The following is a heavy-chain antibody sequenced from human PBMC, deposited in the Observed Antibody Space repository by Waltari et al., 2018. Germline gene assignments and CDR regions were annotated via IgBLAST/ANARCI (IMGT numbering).Heavy chain of an antibody. D-gene: IGHD5-12*01. V-gene: IGHV1-69*04. Sequence: QVQLVQSGAEVKKPGSSVKVSCKASGGTFSSYAISWVRQAPGQGLEWMGRIIPILGIANYAQKFQGRVTITADESTSTAYMELSSLRSEDTAVYYCARWEMAAKNYYGMDVWGQGTTVTVSS. CDR2: IIPILGIA. CDR3: ARWEMAAKNYYGMDV. J-gene: IGHJ6*02. CDR1: GGTFSSYA.